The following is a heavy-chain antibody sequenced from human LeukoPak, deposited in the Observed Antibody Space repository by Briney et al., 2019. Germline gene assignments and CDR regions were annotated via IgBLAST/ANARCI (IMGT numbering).Heavy chain of an antibody. D-gene: IGHD3-16*01. CDR2: ISYDGSNK. J-gene: IGHJ4*02. CDR1: GFTFSSYG. Sequence: GGSLRLSCAASGFTFSSYGMHWVRQAPGKGLEWVAVISYDGSNKYYADSVKGRFTISRDNSKNTLYLQMNSLRAEDTAVYYCAKAWDYAYYFDYWGQGTLVTVSS. V-gene: IGHV3-30*18. CDR3: AKAWDYAYYFDY.